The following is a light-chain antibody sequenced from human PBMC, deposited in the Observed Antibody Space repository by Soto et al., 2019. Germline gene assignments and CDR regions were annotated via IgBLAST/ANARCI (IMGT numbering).Light chain of an antibody. CDR3: QQYGNSPST. CDR2: DAS. Sequence: EIVLTQSPGTLSLSPGERATLSCRASQSVSSNSLAWYQQKPGQAPRLLIYDASSRATDIPDRFSGSGSGTDFTLTISRLEPEDFAVYYCQQYGNSPSTFGHGTKLEIK. V-gene: IGKV3-20*01. J-gene: IGKJ2*02. CDR1: QSVSSNS.